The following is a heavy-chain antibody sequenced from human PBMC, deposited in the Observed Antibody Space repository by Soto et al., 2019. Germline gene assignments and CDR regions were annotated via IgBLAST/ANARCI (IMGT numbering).Heavy chain of an antibody. Sequence: QVQLVQSGAEVKKPGASVKVSCKASGYTFTGYYMHWVRQAPGQGLEWMGWINPNSGGTNYAQKCQGWVTMTRDTSISTAYMELSRLRSDDTAVYYCARDRGSPMDRYCSSTSCFTFDYWGQGTLVTVSS. V-gene: IGHV1-2*04. CDR1: GYTFTGYY. CDR3: ARDRGSPMDRYCSSTSCFTFDY. J-gene: IGHJ4*02. D-gene: IGHD2-2*02. CDR2: INPNSGGT.